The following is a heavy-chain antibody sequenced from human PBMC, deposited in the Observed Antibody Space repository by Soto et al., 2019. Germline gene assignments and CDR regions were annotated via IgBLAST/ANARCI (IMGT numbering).Heavy chain of an antibody. CDR1: GGTFSSYA. D-gene: IGHD3-10*01. Sequence: QVQLVQSGAEVQKPGSSVKVSCKASGGTFSSYAISWVRQAPGQGLEWMGGIIPIFGTANYAQKFQGRVTITADESTSTAYMELSSLRSEDTAVYYCATNYYGSGSWDYGMDVWGQGTTVTVSS. CDR3: ATNYYGSGSWDYGMDV. V-gene: IGHV1-69*01. CDR2: IIPIFGTA. J-gene: IGHJ6*02.